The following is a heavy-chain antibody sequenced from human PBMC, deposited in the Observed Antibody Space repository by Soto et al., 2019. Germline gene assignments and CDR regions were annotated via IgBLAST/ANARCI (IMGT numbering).Heavy chain of an antibody. CDR2: ISSSSSTI. J-gene: IGHJ6*02. Sequence: GGSLRLSCAASGFTFSSYSMNWVRQAPGKGLEWVSYISSSSSTIYYADSVKGRFTISRDNAKNSLYLQMNSLRDEDTAVYYYAREIMITFGGVIAPACGMDVWGQGTTVT. D-gene: IGHD3-16*02. CDR1: GFTFSSYS. CDR3: AREIMITFGGVIAPACGMDV. V-gene: IGHV3-48*02.